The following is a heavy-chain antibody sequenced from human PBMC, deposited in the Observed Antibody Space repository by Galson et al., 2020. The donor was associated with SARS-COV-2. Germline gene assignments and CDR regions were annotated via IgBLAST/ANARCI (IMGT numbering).Heavy chain of an antibody. D-gene: IGHD2-8*02. Sequence: SETLSLTCTVSGDSIRSSFYYWGWIRQPPRKGLEWIGSIYYTGKTYYNPSLNSRVTISEDMSKNQFSLRLSSVTAADTAIYYCGRDRTASDKALDIWGQGTMVTVSS. V-gene: IGHV4-39*07. CDR2: IYYTGKT. CDR1: GDSIRSSFYY. CDR3: GRDRTASDKALDI. J-gene: IGHJ3*02.